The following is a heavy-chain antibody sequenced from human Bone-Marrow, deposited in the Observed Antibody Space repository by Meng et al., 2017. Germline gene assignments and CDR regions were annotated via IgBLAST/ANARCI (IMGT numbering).Heavy chain of an antibody. V-gene: IGHV4-4*02. J-gene: IGHJ5*02. Sequence: QWQRREWGPGRLKPSGTLSLTGAVSGGSISSSNWWSWVRQPPGKGLEWIGEIYHSGSTNYNPSLKSRVTISVDKSKNQFSLKLSSVTAADTAVYYCARGQYFSWWELLPAFWFDPWGQGTLVTVSS. D-gene: IGHD1-26*01. CDR1: GGSISSSNW. CDR3: ARGQYFSWWELLPAFWFDP. CDR2: IYHSGST.